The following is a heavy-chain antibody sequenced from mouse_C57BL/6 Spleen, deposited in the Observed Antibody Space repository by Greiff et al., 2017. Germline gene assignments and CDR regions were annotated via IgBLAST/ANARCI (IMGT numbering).Heavy chain of an antibody. J-gene: IGHJ1*03. D-gene: IGHD1-1*01. CDR2: IHPNSGST. V-gene: IGHV1-64*01. CDR3: AITTVGGYWYFDV. CDR1: GYTFTSYW. Sequence: QVQLQQPGAELVKPGASVKLSCKASGYTFTSYWMHWVKQRPGQGLEWIGMIHPNSGSTNYNEKFKSKATLTVDKSSSTAYMQLSSLTSEDSAVYYCAITTVGGYWYFDVWGTGTTVTVSS.